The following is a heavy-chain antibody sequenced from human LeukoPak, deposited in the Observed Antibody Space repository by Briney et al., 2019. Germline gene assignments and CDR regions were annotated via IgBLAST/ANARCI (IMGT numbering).Heavy chain of an antibody. V-gene: IGHV3-15*01. CDR1: GFTLSNAW. CDR2: NKSKTDGGTT. Sequence: GGSLRLSCAASGFTLSNAWMSWVRQAPGKGLEWVGRNKSKTDGGTTDYAAPVKGRFTISRDDSKNTLYLQMNSLKTEDTAVYYCTSNFGYYYGMDVWGQGTTVTVSS. J-gene: IGHJ6*02. D-gene: IGHD3-10*01. CDR3: TSNFGYYYGMDV.